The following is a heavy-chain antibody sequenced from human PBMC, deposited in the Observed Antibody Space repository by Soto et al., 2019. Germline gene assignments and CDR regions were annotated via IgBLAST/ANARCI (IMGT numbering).Heavy chain of an antibody. Sequence: VASVKVSCKASGGTFSSYAISWVRQAPGQGLEWMGGIIPIFGTANYAQKFQGRVTITADESTSTAYMELSSLRSEDTAVYYCARDYYYDRDAFDIWGQGTMVTV. CDR3: ARDYYYDRDAFDI. D-gene: IGHD3-22*01. CDR2: IIPIFGTA. CDR1: GGTFSSYA. V-gene: IGHV1-69*13. J-gene: IGHJ3*02.